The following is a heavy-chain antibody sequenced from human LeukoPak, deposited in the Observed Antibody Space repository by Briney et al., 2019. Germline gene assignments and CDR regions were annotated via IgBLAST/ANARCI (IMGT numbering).Heavy chain of an antibody. Sequence: GCMRLSCAASGFTVSSNYMSWVRQTPGKGLEWVSVIYSGGSTYYADSVKGRFTISRDNSKNTLYLQMNSLRAEDTAVYYCARVKRYSSSWFYWYFDLWGRGTLVTVSS. CDR1: GFTVSSNY. D-gene: IGHD6-13*01. V-gene: IGHV3-53*01. J-gene: IGHJ2*01. CDR2: IYSGGST. CDR3: ARVKRYSSSWFYWYFDL.